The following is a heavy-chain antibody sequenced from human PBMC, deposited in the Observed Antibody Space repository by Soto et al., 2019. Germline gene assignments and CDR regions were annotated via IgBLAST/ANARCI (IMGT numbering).Heavy chain of an antibody. CDR2: INAGNGNT. V-gene: IGHV1-3*05. CDR1: GYTFTSYA. J-gene: IGHJ4*02. CDR3: AIVGLYIYGPFIDY. D-gene: IGHD5-18*01. Sequence: QVQLVQSGAEEKKPGASVKVSCKASGYTFTSYAMHWVRQAPGQRLEWMGWINAGNGNTKYSQKFQGRVTITRDTSASTAYMELSSLRSEDTAVYYCAIVGLYIYGPFIDYWGQGTLVTVSS.